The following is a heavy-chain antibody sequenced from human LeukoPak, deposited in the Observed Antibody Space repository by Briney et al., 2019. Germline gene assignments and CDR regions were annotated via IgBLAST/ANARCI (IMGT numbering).Heavy chain of an antibody. CDR2: MNPNSGNT. Sequence: ASVKVSCKASGYTFTSYDTNWVRQATGQGLEWMGWMNPNSGNTGYAQKFQGRVTMTRNTSISTAYMELSSLRSEDTAVYYCARRASTSCYSRDTAMVCDSYYFDYWGQGTLVTVSS. D-gene: IGHD2-2*02. CDR1: GYTFTSYD. J-gene: IGHJ4*02. CDR3: ARRASTSCYSRDTAMVCDSYYFDY. V-gene: IGHV1-8*01.